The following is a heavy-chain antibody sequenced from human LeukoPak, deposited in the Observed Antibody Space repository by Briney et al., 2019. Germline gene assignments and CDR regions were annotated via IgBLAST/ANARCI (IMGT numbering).Heavy chain of an antibody. CDR1: GFMFSDYF. J-gene: IGHJ4*02. CDR3: ARDNGNKYYFDY. Sequence: GGSLRLSCAASGFMFSDYFMSWIRQAPGKELEWISYISSNSKYTKYADSVKGRFTISRDNAKKSLYLQMNSLRAGDTAVYYCARDNGNKYYFDYWGQGTLVTVSS. D-gene: IGHD2-8*01. V-gene: IGHV3-11*05. CDR2: ISSNSKYT.